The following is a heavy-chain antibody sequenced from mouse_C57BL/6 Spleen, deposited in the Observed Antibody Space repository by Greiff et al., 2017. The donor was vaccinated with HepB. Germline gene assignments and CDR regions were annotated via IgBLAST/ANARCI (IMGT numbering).Heavy chain of an antibody. V-gene: IGHV1-64*01. CDR3: ARSPDYDFRFDY. D-gene: IGHD2-4*01. CDR2: IHPNSGST. CDR1: GYTFTSYW. J-gene: IGHJ2*01. Sequence: QVQLQQPGAELVKPGASVKLSCKASGYTFTSYWMHWVKQRPGQGLEWIGMIHPNSGSTNYNEKFKSKATLTVDKSSSTAYMQLSSLTSEDSAVYYCARSPDYDFRFDYWGQGTTLTVSS.